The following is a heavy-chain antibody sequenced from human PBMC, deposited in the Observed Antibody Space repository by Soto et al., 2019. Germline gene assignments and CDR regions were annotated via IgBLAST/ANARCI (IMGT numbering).Heavy chain of an antibody. CDR1: GYTFTSYG. CDR3: ARGWFGELRYYYYYYMEV. J-gene: IGHJ6*03. Sequence: GASVKVSCKASGYTFTSYGISWVRQAPGQGLEWMGWISTHNGNTNYAQKFQGRVTMTTDTSTSTGYMELRSLRSDDTAVYYCARGWFGELRYYYYYYMEVWGKGTTVTVSS. D-gene: IGHD3-10*01. V-gene: IGHV1-18*01. CDR2: ISTHNGNT.